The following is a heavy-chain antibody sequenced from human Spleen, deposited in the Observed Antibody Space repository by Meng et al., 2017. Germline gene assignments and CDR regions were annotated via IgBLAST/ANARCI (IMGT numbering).Heavy chain of an antibody. CDR3: ARGPTTMAHDFDY. CDR1: GGTFSDYY. CDR2: INHSGST. V-gene: IGHV4-34*01. J-gene: IGHJ4*02. D-gene: IGHD4-11*01. Sequence: GELAQWGGGLVKPSGALSLSCVVSGGTFSDYYWSWVRQPPGKGLEWIGEINHSGSTNYNPSLESRATISVDTAQNNLSLKLSSVTAADSAVYYCARGPTTMAHDFDYWGQGTLVTVSS.